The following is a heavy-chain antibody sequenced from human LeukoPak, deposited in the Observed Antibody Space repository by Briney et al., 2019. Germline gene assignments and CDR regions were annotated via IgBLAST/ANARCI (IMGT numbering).Heavy chain of an antibody. V-gene: IGHV3-23*01. CDR1: GFTFSRHA. D-gene: IGHD3-10*01. J-gene: IGHJ4*02. CDR2: ISGSGDST. Sequence: GGSLRLSCAASGFTFSRHAMSWVRQAPGKGLEWVSAISGSGDSTYYADSVKGRFTSSRDNSKNTLYLQMNSLRAEDTAVYYCAKKDGSGSYYLPFSDYWGQGTLVTVCS. CDR3: AKKDGSGSYYLPFSDY.